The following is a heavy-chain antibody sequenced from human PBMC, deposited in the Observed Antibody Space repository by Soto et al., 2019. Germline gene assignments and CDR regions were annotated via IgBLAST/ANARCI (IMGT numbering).Heavy chain of an antibody. CDR3: TRVGARSCSGATCPMAY. J-gene: IGHJ4*02. CDR2: FSYRGST. CDR1: ADSISNYY. D-gene: IGHD2-15*01. V-gene: IGHV4-59*01. Sequence: QVQLQESGPGLVKPSETLSLTCTVSADSISNYYWSWIRQPPGKGLEGIGYFSYRGSTNYNPSLKSRVTISVDPSKNQFSLNVSSVTAADTAVYYCTRVGARSCSGATCPMAYWGQGALVTVSS.